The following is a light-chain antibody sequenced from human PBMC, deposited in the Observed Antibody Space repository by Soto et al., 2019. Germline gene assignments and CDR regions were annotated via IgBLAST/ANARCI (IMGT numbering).Light chain of an antibody. J-gene: IGKJ1*01. Sequence: EIQMTQSPSSLSASVGDRVTITCRASQNIATYVNWYQQKPGKAPKLLISAVSSLQSGVPSRFSGSGSGTDFTLTISNLQPEDFSTYYCQQSYSTLWTFGQGTKVDIK. CDR3: QQSYSTLWT. CDR2: AVS. CDR1: QNIATY. V-gene: IGKV1-39*01.